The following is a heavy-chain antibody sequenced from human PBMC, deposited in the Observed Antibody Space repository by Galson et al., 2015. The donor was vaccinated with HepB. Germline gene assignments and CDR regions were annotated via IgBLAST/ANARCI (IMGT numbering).Heavy chain of an antibody. J-gene: IGHJ5*02. CDR1: GFIFRHHA. D-gene: IGHD3-16*01. CDR3: AKEGSWFGGDGFDP. Sequence: SLRLSCAGSGFIFRHHAMAWIRQAPGKGLEWVSGINGRGSTRSYSDAVKGRFSISRDNSKDTVFLQMDNLRAEDTAFYYCAKEGSWFGGDGFDPWGQGALVTVS. V-gene: IGHV3-23*01. CDR2: INGRGSTR.